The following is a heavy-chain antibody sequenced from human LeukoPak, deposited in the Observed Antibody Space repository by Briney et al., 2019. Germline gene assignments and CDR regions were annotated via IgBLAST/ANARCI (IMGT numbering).Heavy chain of an antibody. CDR1: GGSFSGYY. V-gene: IGHV4-34*01. CDR2: INHRGST. CDR3: ARGNYDFWSGYYTSGYYYYYMDV. D-gene: IGHD3-3*01. J-gene: IGHJ6*03. Sequence: PSETLSLTCAVYGGSFSGYYWSWIRQPPGKRLEWIGEINHRGSTNYNPSLKSRVTISVDTSKNQFSLKLSSVTAADTAVYYCARGNYDFWSGYYTSGYYYYYMDVWGKGTTVTVSS.